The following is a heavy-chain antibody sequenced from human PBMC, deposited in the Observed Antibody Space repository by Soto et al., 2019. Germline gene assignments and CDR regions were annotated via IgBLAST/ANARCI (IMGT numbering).Heavy chain of an antibody. D-gene: IGHD3-22*01. CDR2: IYYSGST. CDR1: GGSISSGDYY. J-gene: IGHJ6*02. V-gene: IGHV4-30-4*01. CDR3: ARVMIGTMIVVTEYYGMDV. Sequence: PSETLSLTCTVSGGSISSGDYYWSWIRQPPGKGLEWIGYIYYSGSTYYNPSLKSRVTISVDTSKNQFSLKQSSVTAADTDVNYCARVMIGTMIVVTEYYGMDVWGQGTTVTVSS.